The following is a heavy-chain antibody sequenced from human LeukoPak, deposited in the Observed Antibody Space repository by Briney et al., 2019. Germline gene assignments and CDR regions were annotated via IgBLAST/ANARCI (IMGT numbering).Heavy chain of an antibody. J-gene: IGHJ6*02. CDR3: ARDSAIVGATGMDV. D-gene: IGHD1-26*01. V-gene: IGHV3-33*08. Sequence: GGSLRLSCAASGFTFSSYAMSWVRQAPGKGLEWVAVIWYDGSNKYYADSVKGRFTISRDNSKNTLYLQMNSLRAEDTAVYYCARDSAIVGATGMDVWGQGTTVTVSS. CDR1: GFTFSSYA. CDR2: IWYDGSNK.